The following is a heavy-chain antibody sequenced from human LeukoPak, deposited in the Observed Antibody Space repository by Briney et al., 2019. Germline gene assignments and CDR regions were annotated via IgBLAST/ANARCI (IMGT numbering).Heavy chain of an antibody. V-gene: IGHV3-7*03. CDR3: ATYHDFWSAYYRLDY. J-gene: IGHJ4*02. Sequence: GGSLRLSCAGTGLTFSTYWMSWVRQAPGKGLEWVANIKEDGGEKYYVDSVKGRFTISRDNAKNSLYLQMNNLRAEDMAVYYCATYHDFWSAYYRLDYWGQGTLVTVSS. CDR2: IKEDGGEK. D-gene: IGHD3-3*01. CDR1: GLTFSTYW.